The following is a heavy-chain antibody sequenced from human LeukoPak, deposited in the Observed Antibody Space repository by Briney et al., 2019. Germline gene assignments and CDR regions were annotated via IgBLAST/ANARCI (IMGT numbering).Heavy chain of an antibody. V-gene: IGHV3-23*01. D-gene: IGHD2-8*01. CDR1: GFTFTNAW. CDR3: AKDLRPDGVDNFDH. Sequence: PGGSLRLSCAASGFTFTNAWMTWVRQAPGKGLQWVANILASGSPTYYADSVKGRFIISRDNSKNTVYLQMNSLRVEDTAIYYCAKDLRPDGVDNFDHWGQGILVTVSS. J-gene: IGHJ4*02. CDR2: ILASGSPT.